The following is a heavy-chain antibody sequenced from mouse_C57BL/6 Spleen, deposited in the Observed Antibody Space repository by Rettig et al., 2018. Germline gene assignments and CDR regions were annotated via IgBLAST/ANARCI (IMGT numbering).Heavy chain of an antibody. Sequence: QIYPGDGDTNYNGKFKGKATLTADKSSSTAYMQLSSLTSEDSAVYFCARFTTVVAGAMDYWGQGTSVTVSS. D-gene: IGHD1-1*01. J-gene: IGHJ4*01. CDR2: IYPGDGDT. V-gene: IGHV1-80*01. CDR3: ARFTTVVAGAMDY.